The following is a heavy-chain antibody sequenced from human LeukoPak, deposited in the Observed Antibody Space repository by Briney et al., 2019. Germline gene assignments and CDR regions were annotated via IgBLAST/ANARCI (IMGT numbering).Heavy chain of an antibody. CDR2: ISGSGGST. Sequence: GGSLRLSCTASGFTFSGYSMNWIRQAPEKGLEWVSAISGSGGSTYYADSVKGRFTISRDNSKNTLYLQMNSLRAEDTAVYYCAKHSTGVECWGRGTLVTVSS. J-gene: IGHJ2*01. D-gene: IGHD3-10*01. CDR3: AKHSTGVEC. V-gene: IGHV3-23*01. CDR1: GFTFSGYS.